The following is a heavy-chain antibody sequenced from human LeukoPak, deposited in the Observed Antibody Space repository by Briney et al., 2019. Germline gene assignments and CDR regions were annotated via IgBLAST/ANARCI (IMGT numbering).Heavy chain of an antibody. V-gene: IGHV1-18*01. D-gene: IGHD6-13*01. Sequence: SVKVSCKASGYTFTSYGISWVRQAPGQGLEWMGWISAYNGNTNYAQKLQGRVTMTTDTSTSTAYMELRSLRSDDTAVYYCARSIGSRSYYYYYGMDVWGQGTTVTVSS. J-gene: IGHJ6*02. CDR2: ISAYNGNT. CDR3: ARSIGSRSYYYYYGMDV. CDR1: GYTFTSYG.